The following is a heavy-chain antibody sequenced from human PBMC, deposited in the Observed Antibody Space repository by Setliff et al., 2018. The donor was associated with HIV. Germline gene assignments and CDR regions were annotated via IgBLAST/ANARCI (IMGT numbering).Heavy chain of an antibody. CDR3: ARDIGGWSETETEYFQY. V-gene: IGHV1-3*01. Sequence: ASVKVSCKASGFIFTDYQIHWVRQAPGQRLEWMGWTNAGSGKTKYSQKFQGRVTITRDTSARTVYMDLVSLISEDTAVYYCARDIGGWSETETEYFQYWGQGTLVTVSS. CDR1: GFIFTDYQ. D-gene: IGHD6-19*01. J-gene: IGHJ1*01. CDR2: TNAGSGKT.